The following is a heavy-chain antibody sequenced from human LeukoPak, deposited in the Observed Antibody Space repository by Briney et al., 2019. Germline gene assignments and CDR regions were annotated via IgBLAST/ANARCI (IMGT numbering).Heavy chain of an antibody. CDR1: GGPISSYY. V-gene: IGHV4-59*01. J-gene: IGHJ2*01. CDR3: ARGYWYFDL. Sequence: SETLSLTCTVSGGPISSYYWSWIRQPPGKGLEWIGYIYYSGSTNYNPSLKSRVTISVDTSKNQFSLKLSSVTAADTAVYYCARGYWYFDLWGRGTLVTVSS. CDR2: IYYSGST.